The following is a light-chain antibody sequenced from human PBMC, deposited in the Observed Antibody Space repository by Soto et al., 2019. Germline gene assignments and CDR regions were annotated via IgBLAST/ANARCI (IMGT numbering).Light chain of an antibody. V-gene: IGLV2-14*01. J-gene: IGLJ2*01. CDR2: DVS. Sequence: QSALTQPASVSGSPGQSITISCTGTSSDVGGYDSVSWYQQHPGKAPKLMIYDVSDRPSGVSNRFSGSKSGNTASLTISGLQAEDEAAYYCSSYASSSTPVVFGGGTKLTVL. CDR3: SSYASSSTPVV. CDR1: SSDVGGYDS.